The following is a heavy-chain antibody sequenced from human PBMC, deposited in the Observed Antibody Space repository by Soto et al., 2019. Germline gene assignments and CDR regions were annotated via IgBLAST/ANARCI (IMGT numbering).Heavy chain of an antibody. CDR3: AKAAVSGDGLWLVSD. Sequence: DVQLLESGGGLVQPGGSLRLSCAASGFSFSKYAMIWVRQAPGKGQEWVSGITGSGGTIEYTASVKGRFTISRDNSKNTVDLQMNSLRAEDTAMYYCAKAAVSGDGLWLVSDWGQGILVTVS. J-gene: IGHJ4*02. D-gene: IGHD2-21*02. V-gene: IGHV3-23*01. CDR2: ITGSGGTI. CDR1: GFSFSKYA.